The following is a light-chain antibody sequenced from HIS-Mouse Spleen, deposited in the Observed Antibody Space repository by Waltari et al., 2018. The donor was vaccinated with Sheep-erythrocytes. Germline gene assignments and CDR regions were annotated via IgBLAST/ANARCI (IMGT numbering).Light chain of an antibody. CDR1: QSISSY. V-gene: IGKV1-39*01. CDR3: QQSYSTPQFT. CDR2: AAS. Sequence: DIQMTQSPSSLSASVGDRVTITCRASQSISSYLNWYQQKPGKATKVLIYAASSLQSGVPSRFSGSGSATDFTLTISSLQPEDFATYYCQQSYSTPQFTFGPGTKVDIK. J-gene: IGKJ3*01.